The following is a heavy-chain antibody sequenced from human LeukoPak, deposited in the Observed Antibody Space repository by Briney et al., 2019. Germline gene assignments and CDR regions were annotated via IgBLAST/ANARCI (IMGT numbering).Heavy chain of an antibody. D-gene: IGHD6-19*01. J-gene: IGHJ4*02. CDR1: GGSISSYY. CDR3: ARDRVAVDY. Sequence: PSETLSLTCTVSGGSISSYYWSWIRQPPGKGLEWIGYIYYSGSTNYNPSLKSRVTISVDTSKNQFSLKLSSVTAADTAVYYCARDRVAVDYWGQGTLVTVSS. V-gene: IGHV4-59*01. CDR2: IYYSGST.